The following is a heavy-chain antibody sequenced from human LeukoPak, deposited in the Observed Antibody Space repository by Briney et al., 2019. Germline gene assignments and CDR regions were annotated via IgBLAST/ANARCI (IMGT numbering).Heavy chain of an antibody. D-gene: IGHD2-15*01. V-gene: IGHV3-21*01. CDR2: ISSSSSYI. CDR3: ATKVVAAIPGY. Sequence: PGGSLRLSCAASGFTFSSYSMNWVRQAPGKGLEWVSSISSSSSYIYYADSVKGRFTISRDNAKNSLYLQMNSLRAEDTAVYYCATKVVAAIPGYWGQGTLVTVSS. CDR1: GFTFSSYS. J-gene: IGHJ4*02.